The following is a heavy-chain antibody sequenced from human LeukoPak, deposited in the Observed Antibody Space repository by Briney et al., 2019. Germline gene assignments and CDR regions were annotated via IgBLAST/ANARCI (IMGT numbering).Heavy chain of an antibody. D-gene: IGHD2/OR15-2a*01. CDR1: GNYW. CDR2: INSDGSWT. J-gene: IGHJ4*02. CDR3: VSFYETY. V-gene: IGHV3-74*01. Sequence: PGGSLRLSCAASGNYWMHWVRQAPGKGLVWVSHINSDGSWTSYAASVKGRLTISKDNAKNTVYLQMNSLRAEDTAVYYCVSFYETYWGRGTLVTVSS.